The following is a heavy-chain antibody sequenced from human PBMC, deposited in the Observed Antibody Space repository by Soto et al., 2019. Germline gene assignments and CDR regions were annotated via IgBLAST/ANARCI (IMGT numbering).Heavy chain of an antibody. CDR2: ITDTGGDT. D-gene: IGHD3-10*01. J-gene: IGHJ4*01. Sequence: GGSLRLSCVASGFTFGSRAMSWVRQAPGEGLEWVSSITDTGGDTKYADSVRGRFTISIDNSKNTLYLQMSSLRAEDSAVYYCSRAAKGSYPGSRIFEFCGLGTLVTVSS. V-gene: IGHV3-23*01. CDR1: GFTFGSRA. CDR3: SRAAKGSYPGSRIFEF.